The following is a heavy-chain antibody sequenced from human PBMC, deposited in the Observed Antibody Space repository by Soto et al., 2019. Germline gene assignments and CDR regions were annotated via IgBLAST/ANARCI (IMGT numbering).Heavy chain of an antibody. V-gene: IGHV4-34*01. Sequence: QVQLQQWGAGLLKPSETLSLTCAVYGGSFSGYYWSWIRQPPGKGLEWIGEINHSGSTNYNPSLKSRVTISVDTSKNQFSLKLSSVTAADTAVYYCARGRTIIFWFDPWGQGTLVTVSS. D-gene: IGHD3-3*01. CDR1: GGSFSGYY. CDR2: INHSGST. J-gene: IGHJ5*02. CDR3: ARGRTIIFWFDP.